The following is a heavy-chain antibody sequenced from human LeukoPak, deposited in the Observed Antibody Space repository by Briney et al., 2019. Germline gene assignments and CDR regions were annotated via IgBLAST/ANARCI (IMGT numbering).Heavy chain of an antibody. J-gene: IGHJ6*02. D-gene: IGHD2-15*01. V-gene: IGHV3-33*01. Sequence: PGRSLRLSCAASGFTFSSYGMHWVRQAPGKGLEWVAVIWYDGSNKYYADSVKGRFTISRDNSKNTLYLQMNSLRAEDTAVYYCARDMEDIEVVVAATQGYYYGMDVWGQGTTVTVSS. CDR1: GFTFSSYG. CDR3: ARDMEDIEVVVAATQGYYYGMDV. CDR2: IWYDGSNK.